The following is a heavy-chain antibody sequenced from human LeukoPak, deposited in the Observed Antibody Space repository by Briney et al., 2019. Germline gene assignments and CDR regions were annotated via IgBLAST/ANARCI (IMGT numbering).Heavy chain of an antibody. CDR2: IYHSGST. V-gene: IGHV4-4*02. CDR3: ARVPPITIFGVVDNWFDP. CDR1: GGSISSSNW. J-gene: IGHJ5*02. D-gene: IGHD3-3*01. Sequence: SGTLSLTCAVSGGSISSSNWWSWVRQPPGKGLEWIGEIYHSGSTNYNPSLKSRVTISVDTSKNQFSLKLSSVTAADTAVYYCARVPPITIFGVVDNWFDPWGQGTLVTVSS.